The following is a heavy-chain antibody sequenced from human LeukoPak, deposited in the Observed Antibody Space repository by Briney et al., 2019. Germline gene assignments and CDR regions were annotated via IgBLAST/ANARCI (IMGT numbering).Heavy chain of an antibody. V-gene: IGHV4-34*01. J-gene: IGHJ5*02. CDR2: INHSGST. Sequence: PSETLSLTCAVYGGSFSGYYWSWIRQPPGKGLEWIGEINHSGSTNYNPSLKSRVTISVDTSKNQFSLKLSSVTAADTAVYYCATYYGSGLRNWFDPWGQGTLVTVSS. CDR1: GGSFSGYY. CDR3: ATYYGSGLRNWFDP. D-gene: IGHD3-10*01.